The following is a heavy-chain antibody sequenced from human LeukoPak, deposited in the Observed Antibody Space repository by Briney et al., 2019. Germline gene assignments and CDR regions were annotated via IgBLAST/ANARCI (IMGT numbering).Heavy chain of an antibody. V-gene: IGHV4-39*01. D-gene: IGHD6-13*01. CDR1: GGSISSSSCY. J-gene: IGHJ6*02. CDR2: IYYSGST. CDR3: ARQAGVYSSSWYYYYYGMDV. Sequence: SETLSLTCTVSGGSISSSSCYWGWIRQPPGKGLEWIGSIYYSGSTYYNPSLKSRVTISVDTSKNQFSLKLSSVTAADTAVYYCARQAGVYSSSWYYYYYGMDVWGQGTTVTVSS.